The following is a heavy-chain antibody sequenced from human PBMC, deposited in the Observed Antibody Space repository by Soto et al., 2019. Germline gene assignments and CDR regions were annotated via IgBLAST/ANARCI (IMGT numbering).Heavy chain of an antibody. J-gene: IGHJ6*02. V-gene: IGHV3-66*01. CDR1: GFIVSVNY. CDR3: ARENYYYGMDV. CDR2: ITGGDST. Sequence: EVQLVESGGGLVQPGGSLRLSCAASGFIVSVNYMSWVRQAPGKGLEWVSLITGGDSTYYADAVKGRFTITRDNSKNTLYLQMDSLRAEDTAVEYCARENYYYGMDVWGQGTTVTVSS.